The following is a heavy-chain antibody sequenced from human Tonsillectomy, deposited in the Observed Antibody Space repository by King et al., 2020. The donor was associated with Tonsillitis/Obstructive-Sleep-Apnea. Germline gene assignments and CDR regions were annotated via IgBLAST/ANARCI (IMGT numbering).Heavy chain of an antibody. V-gene: IGHV3-15*01. J-gene: IGHJ4*02. CDR3: TTDVGGELEQRH. Sequence: VQLVESGGGLVKPGGSLTLSCAASGFTFSNAWMSWVRQAPGQGLEGVVVIISKIDGGTTDYAAPAKGRLSLSRDDSKNTLYLEVNSLKIVDTAVYYCTTDVGGELEQRHWGQGTLVTVSS. CDR2: IISKIDGGTT. CDR1: GFTFSNAW. D-gene: IGHD1/OR15-1a*01.